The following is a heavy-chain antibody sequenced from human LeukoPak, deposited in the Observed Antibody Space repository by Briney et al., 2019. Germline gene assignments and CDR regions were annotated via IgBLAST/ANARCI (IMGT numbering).Heavy chain of an antibody. CDR3: AKDRGPSAAIDNNWFAP. J-gene: IGHJ5*02. V-gene: IGHV3-23*01. Sequence: PGGSLRLSCAASALTINHHDMSRVRKTPGKDLEWISSISGYGDNTYYAYSVTGRFTLSRDNSKGTLYLQMFSLRAEDTAVYYSAKDRGPSAAIDNNWFAPWGQGTLVTVSS. CDR2: ISGYGDNT. CDR1: ALTINHHD.